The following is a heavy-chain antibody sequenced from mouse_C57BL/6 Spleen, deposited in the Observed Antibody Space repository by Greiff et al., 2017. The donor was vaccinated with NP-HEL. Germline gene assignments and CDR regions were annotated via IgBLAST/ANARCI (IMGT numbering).Heavy chain of an antibody. Sequence: EVKLMESGAELVKPGASVKLSCTASGFNIKDYYMHWVKQRTEQGLEWIGRIDPEDGETKYAPKFQGKATITADTSSNTAYLQLSSLTSEDTAVYYCARPYGSSYKYFDVWGTGTTVTVSS. D-gene: IGHD1-1*01. CDR1: GFNIKDYY. V-gene: IGHV14-2*01. CDR2: IDPEDGET. J-gene: IGHJ1*03. CDR3: ARPYGSSYKYFDV.